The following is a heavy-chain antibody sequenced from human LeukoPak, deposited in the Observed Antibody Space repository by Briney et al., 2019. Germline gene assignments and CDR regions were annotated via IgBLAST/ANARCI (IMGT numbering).Heavy chain of an antibody. CDR3: ARVYQGYSSSWPIDY. CDR2: INPNSGGT. Sequence: GASVKVSCKASGYTFTGYYMHWVRQAPGQGLEWMGRINPNSGGTNYAQKFQSRVTMTRDTSISTAYMELSRLRSDDTAVYYCARVYQGYSSSWPIDYWGQGTLVTVSS. J-gene: IGHJ4*02. CDR1: GYTFTGYY. V-gene: IGHV1-2*06. D-gene: IGHD6-13*01.